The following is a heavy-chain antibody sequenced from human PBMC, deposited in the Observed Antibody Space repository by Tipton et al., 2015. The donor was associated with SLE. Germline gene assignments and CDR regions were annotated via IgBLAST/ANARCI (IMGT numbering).Heavy chain of an antibody. J-gene: IGHJ3*02. CDR3: ARRPDWVKAFDI. V-gene: IGHV4-59*08. D-gene: IGHD3/OR15-3a*01. CDR1: GDSIGSYY. CDR2: TYYSGST. Sequence: TLSLTCSVSGDSIGSYYWTWIRQPPGKGLEWIGYTYYSGSTNYNPSLKSRVTISVDTSKNQFSLKLRSVTAADTAVYFCARRPDWVKAFDIWGQGTMVTVSS.